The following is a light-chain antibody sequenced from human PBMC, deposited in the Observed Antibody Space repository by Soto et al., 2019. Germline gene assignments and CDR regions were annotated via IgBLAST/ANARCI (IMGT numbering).Light chain of an antibody. V-gene: IGKV1-5*03. CDR2: KAS. J-gene: IGKJ1*01. CDR1: QTISSW. CDR3: QHYNSYSEA. Sequence: QSTQSPSTLSGCVPHTVNITCRSSQTISSWLAWYQQKPGKAPKLLIYKASTLKSGVPSRFSGSGSGTEFTLTISSLQTDDFATYYCQHYNSYSEAFGKGTKVDSK.